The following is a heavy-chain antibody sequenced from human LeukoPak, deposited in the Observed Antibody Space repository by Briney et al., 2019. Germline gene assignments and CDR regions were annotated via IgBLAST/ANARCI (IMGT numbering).Heavy chain of an antibody. D-gene: IGHD2-2*02. J-gene: IGHJ6*03. CDR2: ISSSGGST. CDR1: GFTFSSYA. V-gene: IGHV3-23*01. CDR3: ATLKRGYCSSTSCYKSAYYYYYYMDV. Sequence: GGSLRLSCATSGFTFSSYAMSWVRQAPGKGLEWVSAISSSGGSTYYADSVKGRFTISRDNSKNTLYLQMNSLRAEDTAVYYCATLKRGYCSSTSCYKSAYYYYYYMDVWGKGTTVTVSS.